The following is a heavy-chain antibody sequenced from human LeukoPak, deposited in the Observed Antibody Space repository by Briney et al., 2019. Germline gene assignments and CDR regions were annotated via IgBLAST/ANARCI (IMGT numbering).Heavy chain of an antibody. J-gene: IGHJ3*02. V-gene: IGHV4-39*01. CDR1: GGSMSSSSYY. D-gene: IGHD2-15*01. Sequence: PSETLSLTCTVSGGSMSSSSYYWGWIRQPPGKGLEWIGSIYYSGSTYYTPSLKSRVTISVDTSKNQFSLKLSSVTAADTAVYYCARRLLSGGSPNAFDIWGQGTMVTVSS. CDR2: IYYSGST. CDR3: ARRLLSGGSPNAFDI.